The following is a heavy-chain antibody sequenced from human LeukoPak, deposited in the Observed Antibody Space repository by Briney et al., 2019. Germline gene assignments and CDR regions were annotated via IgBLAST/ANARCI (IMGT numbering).Heavy chain of an antibody. CDR3: ARGGPNWVEIDY. V-gene: IGHV4-39*07. J-gene: IGHJ4*02. CDR1: GGSISSSSYY. CDR2: IYYSGST. Sequence: KSSETLSLTCTVSGGSISSSSYYWGWIRQPPGKGLEWIGSIYYSGSTYYNPSLKSRVTISVDTSKNQFSLKLSSVTAADTAVYYCARGGPNWVEIDYWGQGTLVTVSS. D-gene: IGHD7-27*01.